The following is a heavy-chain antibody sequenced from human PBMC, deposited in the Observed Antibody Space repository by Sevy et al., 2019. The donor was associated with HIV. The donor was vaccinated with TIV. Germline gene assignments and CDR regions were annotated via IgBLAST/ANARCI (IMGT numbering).Heavy chain of an antibody. V-gene: IGHV4-31*03. D-gene: IGHD6-19*01. CDR2: IYYSGST. Sequence: SETLSLTCTVSGGSISSGGYYWSWIRQHPGKGLEWIGYIYYSGSTYYNPSLKSRVTISVDTSNNQFSLKLRNVTAADTAVYYCARLTSSGWDKDNWFDPWGQGTLVTVSS. CDR1: GGSISSGGYY. J-gene: IGHJ5*02. CDR3: ARLTSSGWDKDNWFDP.